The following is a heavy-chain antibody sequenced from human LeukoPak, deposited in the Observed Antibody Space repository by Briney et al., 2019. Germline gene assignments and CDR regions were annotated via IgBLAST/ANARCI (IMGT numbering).Heavy chain of an antibody. Sequence: GGSLRLSCAASGFTFSSYAMSWVRQARGKGVEWGSAISGSGGSTYCADSVKGRFTISRHNSKNTLYLQMNSLRAEDTAVYYCAKWRAYCGGDCYSSSYDYWGQGTLVTVSS. V-gene: IGHV3-23*01. CDR1: GFTFSSYA. CDR3: AKWRAYCGGDCYSSSYDY. D-gene: IGHD2-21*02. J-gene: IGHJ4*02. CDR2: ISGSGGST.